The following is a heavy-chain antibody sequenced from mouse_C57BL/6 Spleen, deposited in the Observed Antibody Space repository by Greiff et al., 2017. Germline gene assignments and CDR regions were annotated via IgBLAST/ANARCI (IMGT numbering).Heavy chain of an antibody. Sequence: VQLQQSGAELARPGASVKMSCKASGYTITSYTMHWVKQRPGQGLVWIGYINPSSGYTKYNQKFKDKATLTADKSSSTAYMQLSSLTSEDSAVYYCARGYYFDYWGQGTTLTVSS. CDR3: ARGYYFDY. V-gene: IGHV1-4*01. CDR2: INPSSGYT. CDR1: GYTITSYT. J-gene: IGHJ2*01.